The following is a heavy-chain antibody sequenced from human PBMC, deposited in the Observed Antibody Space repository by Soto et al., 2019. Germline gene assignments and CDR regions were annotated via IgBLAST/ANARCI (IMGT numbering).Heavy chain of an antibody. CDR2: ISGSGGST. CDR3: AKRKYCPSTTCFDY. V-gene: IGHV3-23*01. D-gene: IGHD2-2*01. CDR1: GFPFSSYA. Sequence: GGSLRLSCAASGFPFSSYAMSWVRTAPGKGLEWVSAISGSGGSTYYADSVKGRFTISRDNSKNTLYLQMSSLRAEDTAVYYCAKRKYCPSTTCFDYWGQGTLVTVSS. J-gene: IGHJ4*02.